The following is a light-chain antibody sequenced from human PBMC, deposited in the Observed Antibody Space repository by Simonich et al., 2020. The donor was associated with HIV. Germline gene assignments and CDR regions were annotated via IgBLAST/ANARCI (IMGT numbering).Light chain of an antibody. CDR3: LQHNTYPLA. CDR2: AAS. J-gene: IGKJ5*01. CDR1: QDISNY. Sequence: DIQMTQSPSSLSASVGDRVTITCQASQDISNYLNWYQQKPGKAPKRLIYAASSLQSGVPSRFSGSGSGTEFTLTISSLQPEDFATYYCLQHNTYPLAFGQGTRLEIK. V-gene: IGKV1-17*01.